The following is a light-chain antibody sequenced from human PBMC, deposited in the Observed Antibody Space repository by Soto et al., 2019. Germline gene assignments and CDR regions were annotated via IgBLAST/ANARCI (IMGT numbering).Light chain of an antibody. J-gene: IGLJ3*02. CDR1: SGHSSYI. CDR3: ETWDSNTWV. CDR2: LEGRGSY. Sequence: QAVVTQSSSASASLGSSVKLTCTLSSGHSSYIIAWHQQQPGKAPRYLMNLEGRGSYNKGSGIPDRFSGSSSGPDRYLTISNLQFEDEADYYCETWDSNTWVFGGGTKLTVL. V-gene: IGLV4-60*02.